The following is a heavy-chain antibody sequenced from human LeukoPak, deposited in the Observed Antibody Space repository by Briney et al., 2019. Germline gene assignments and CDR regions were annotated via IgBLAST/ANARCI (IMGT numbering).Heavy chain of an antibody. Sequence: GGSLRLSCAASGFTFSSYSMNWVRQAPGKGLEWVSYISSSSSTIYYADSVKGRFTISRDNSKNTLYLQMNSLRAEDTAVYYCARGLAALGYYFDYWGQGTLVTVSS. D-gene: IGHD6-6*01. CDR1: GFTFSSYS. V-gene: IGHV3-48*01. CDR3: ARGLAALGYYFDY. J-gene: IGHJ4*02. CDR2: ISSSSSTI.